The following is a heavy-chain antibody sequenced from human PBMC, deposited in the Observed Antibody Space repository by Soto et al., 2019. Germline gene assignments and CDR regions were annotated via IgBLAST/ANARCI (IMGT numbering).Heavy chain of an antibody. D-gene: IGHD5-12*01. CDR3: VKMASGSGYDYYYFDY. Sequence: SLRLSCAASGFTFDDYAMHWVRQAPGKGLEWVSGISWNSGSIGYADSVKGRFTISRDNAKNSLYLQMNSLRAEDTALYYCVKMASGSGYDYYYFDYWGQGTLVTVSS. CDR2: ISWNSGSI. J-gene: IGHJ4*02. V-gene: IGHV3-9*01. CDR1: GFTFDDYA.